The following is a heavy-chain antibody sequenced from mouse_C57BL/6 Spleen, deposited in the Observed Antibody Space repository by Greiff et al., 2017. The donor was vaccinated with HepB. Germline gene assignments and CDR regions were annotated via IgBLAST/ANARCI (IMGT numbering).Heavy chain of an antibody. Sequence: VQLQQSGPELVKPGASVKISCKASGYTFTDYYMNWVKQSHGKSLEWIGDINPNNGGTSYNQKFKGKATLTVDKSSSTAYMELRSLTSEDSAVYYCARWIPDAMDYWGQGTSVTVSS. CDR3: ARWIPDAMDY. V-gene: IGHV1-26*01. J-gene: IGHJ4*01. CDR1: GYTFTDYY. CDR2: INPNNGGT.